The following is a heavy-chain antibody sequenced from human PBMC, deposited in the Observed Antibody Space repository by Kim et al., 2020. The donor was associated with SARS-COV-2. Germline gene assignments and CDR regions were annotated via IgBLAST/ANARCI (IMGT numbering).Heavy chain of an antibody. CDR1: GFTFSSYG. CDR3: AKVEGTWEYQLPYYYYYGMDV. CDR2: ISYDGSNK. V-gene: IGHV3-30*18. D-gene: IGHD2-2*01. Sequence: GGSLRLSCAASGFTFSSYGMHWVRQAPGKGLEWVAVISYDGSNKYYADSVKGRFTISRDNSKNTLYLQMNSLRAEDTAVYYCAKVEGTWEYQLPYYYYYGMDVWGQGTTVTVSS. J-gene: IGHJ6*02.